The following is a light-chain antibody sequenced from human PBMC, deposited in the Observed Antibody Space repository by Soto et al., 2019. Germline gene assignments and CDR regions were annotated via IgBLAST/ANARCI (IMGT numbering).Light chain of an antibody. CDR1: QTVGTKY. V-gene: IGKV3-20*01. Sequence: EIVLTQSPGTLSLSPGERATLSCRASQTVGTKYLAWYQQKPGQPPSLLIYDTSNRATGVPDRFSCSGSGTDFTVPISKLEPEDVSVYYCHHYGTSPPNTFGRGTKLEIK. J-gene: IGKJ2*01. CDR3: HHYGTSPPNT. CDR2: DTS.